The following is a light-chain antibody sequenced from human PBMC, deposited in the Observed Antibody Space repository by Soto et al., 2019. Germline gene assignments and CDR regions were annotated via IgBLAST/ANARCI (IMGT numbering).Light chain of an antibody. Sequence: IGLTQSPGTLSLSPGERATLAFRASQGVSTNYVAWYQQNPGQAPRLLIYGASNRAAGIPDRFSGSGSGTVFTLTISRLEPEDFAFFYCHQYVHSPYTFGQATKLEIK. CDR2: GAS. J-gene: IGKJ2*01. V-gene: IGKV3-20*01. CDR1: QGVSTNY. CDR3: HQYVHSPYT.